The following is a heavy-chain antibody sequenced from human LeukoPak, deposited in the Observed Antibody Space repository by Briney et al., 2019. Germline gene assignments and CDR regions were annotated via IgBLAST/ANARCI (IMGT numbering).Heavy chain of an antibody. V-gene: IGHV4-59*01. D-gene: IGHD1-1*01. CDR1: GGSISPYY. J-gene: IGHJ4*02. CDR2: ILYSGTTT. Sequence: PSETLPLTCTVSGGSISPYYWSWIRQTPGKGLEWIGYILYSGTTTNYNPSLKSRVTISVDTSKNQFSLKLSSVTAADAAVYYCARVGDWNDLVYWGQGTLVTVSS. CDR3: ARVGDWNDLVY.